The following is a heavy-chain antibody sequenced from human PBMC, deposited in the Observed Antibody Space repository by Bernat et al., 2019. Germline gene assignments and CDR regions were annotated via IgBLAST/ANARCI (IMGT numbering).Heavy chain of an antibody. J-gene: IGHJ6*02. Sequence: QLQLQESGPGLVKPSETLSLTCTVSGGSISNSNYYWGWIRQPPGKGLEWIGSISYRGTTYYNPSLKSRVNISVDTSKKQFSLKLSSVTATDTAVYYCASGGYVDYYNGMGVWGQGTTVTVSS. V-gene: IGHV4-39*01. CDR1: GGSISNSNYY. D-gene: IGHD3-16*01. CDR3: ASGGYVDYYNGMGV. CDR2: ISYRGTT.